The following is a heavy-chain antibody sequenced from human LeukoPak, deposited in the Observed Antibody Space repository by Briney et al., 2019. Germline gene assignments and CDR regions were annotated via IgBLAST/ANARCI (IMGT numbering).Heavy chain of an antibody. V-gene: IGHV3-30-3*01. Sequence: PGGSLRLSCAASGFTFSSYAMHWVRQAPGKGLEWVAVISYDGSNKYYADSVKGRFTISRDNSKNTLYLQMNSLRAEDTAVYYCARRPHGYYFDYWGQGTLVTVSS. CDR2: ISYDGSNK. CDR3: ARRPHGYYFDY. D-gene: IGHD3-10*01. J-gene: IGHJ4*02. CDR1: GFTFSSYA.